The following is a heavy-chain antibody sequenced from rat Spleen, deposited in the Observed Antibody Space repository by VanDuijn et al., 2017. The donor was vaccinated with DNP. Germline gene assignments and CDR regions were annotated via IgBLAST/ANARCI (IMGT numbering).Heavy chain of an antibody. CDR1: GFTVSDFN. Sequence: EVQLVESGGGLVQPGWSLKLSCAASGFTVSDFNMAWVRQVPTKGLEWVASISYDGGSTNYRDSVKGRFTISRDNAKSSLYLQMDSLRSEDTATYYCTTSNYFDYWGQGVMVTVSS. CDR2: ISYDGGST. CDR3: TTSNYFDY. V-gene: IGHV5-20*01. J-gene: IGHJ2*01.